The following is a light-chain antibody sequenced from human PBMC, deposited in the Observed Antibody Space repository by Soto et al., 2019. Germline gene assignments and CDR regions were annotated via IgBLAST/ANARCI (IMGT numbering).Light chain of an antibody. CDR2: GNS. V-gene: IGLV1-40*01. CDR1: SSNIGAGYD. J-gene: IGLJ2*01. CDR3: QYYDSSLSGYVV. Sequence: QSVLTQPPSVSGAPGQRVTISCTGSSSNIGAGYDVHWYQQLPGTAPKLLIYGNSNRTSGVHDRFSGSKSGTSASLAITGLQTEDEADYSCQYYDSSLSGYVVFGGGTKMTVL.